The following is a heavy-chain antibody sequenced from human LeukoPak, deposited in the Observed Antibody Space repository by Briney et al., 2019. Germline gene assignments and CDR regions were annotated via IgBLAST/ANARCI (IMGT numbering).Heavy chain of an antibody. CDR2: IYTSGIT. CDR1: GDSGISYY. CDR3: ARDFYDTSGYYYDYYYTDV. V-gene: IGHV4-4*07. Sequence: SETLSLTCTISGDSGISYYWSWIRQPAGKGLEWIGRIYTSGITNHNPSFQSRVTMSIDRSKNQISLRLSSVTAADTAIYYCARDFYDTSGYYYDYYYTDVWGKGTTVIVSS. J-gene: IGHJ6*03. D-gene: IGHD3-22*01.